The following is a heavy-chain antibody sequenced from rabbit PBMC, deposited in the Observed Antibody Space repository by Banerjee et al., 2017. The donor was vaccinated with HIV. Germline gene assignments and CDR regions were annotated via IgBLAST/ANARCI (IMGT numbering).Heavy chain of an antibody. CDR1: GFSFSSGYD. J-gene: IGHJ4*01. V-gene: IGHV1S40*01. D-gene: IGHD6-1*01. CDR3: AVDANDSYEDYFSL. CDR2: INTGSGST. Sequence: QSLEESGGDLVKPGASLTLTCTASGFSFSSGYDMCWVRQAPGKGLEWIGYINTGSGSTDYASWAKGRFTISRTSSTTVTLQMTSLTAADTATYFCAVDANDSYEDYFSLWGPGTLVTVS.